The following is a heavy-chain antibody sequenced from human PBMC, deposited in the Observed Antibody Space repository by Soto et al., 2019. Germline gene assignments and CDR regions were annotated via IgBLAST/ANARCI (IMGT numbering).Heavy chain of an antibody. CDR2: STYTGDTP. D-gene: IGHD1-26*01. Sequence: QTGGSLILSCSASGVAFRDSTMHWGRQAPGRGLEQLGTSTYTGDTPYYADSVKGRFTISRDNSQSTLYLQMSGLRPEDTGVYFCVKDYSHGRFPDSWGLGTLVTVSS. CDR3: VKDYSHGRFPDS. CDR1: GVAFRDST. V-gene: IGHV3-64D*06. J-gene: IGHJ4*02.